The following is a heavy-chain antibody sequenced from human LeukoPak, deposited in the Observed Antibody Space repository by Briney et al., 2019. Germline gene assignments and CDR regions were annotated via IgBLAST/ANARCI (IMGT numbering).Heavy chain of an antibody. CDR2: LSDTGTT. CDR3: ARRDHTGRSHAWFDP. CDR1: GGSVSTISDF. Sequence: PSETLSLTCTVSGGSVSTISDFWDWVRQPPGKGLEWIVSLSDTGTTYYNPSLESRVTMSVDTSKNQFSLKLGSVTAADTAVYYCARRDHTGRSHAWFDPWGQRTMVTVSS. D-gene: IGHD1-14*01. J-gene: IGHJ5*02. V-gene: IGHV4-39*01.